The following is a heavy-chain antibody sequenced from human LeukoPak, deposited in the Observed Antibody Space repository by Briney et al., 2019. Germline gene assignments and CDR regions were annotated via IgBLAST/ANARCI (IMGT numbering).Heavy chain of an antibody. CDR2: ISGSGVNT. J-gene: IGHJ6*02. CDR1: GGSISSYY. D-gene: IGHD4/OR15-4a*01. V-gene: IGHV3-23*01. Sequence: ETLSLTCTVSGGSISSYYWSWIRQPPGKGLEWVLGISGSGVNTYYADSVKGRFTISRDNSKNTLYLQLNSLRGEDTAIYYCARDTSYNYGAHAMDVWGQGTTVTVSS. CDR3: ARDTSYNYGAHAMDV.